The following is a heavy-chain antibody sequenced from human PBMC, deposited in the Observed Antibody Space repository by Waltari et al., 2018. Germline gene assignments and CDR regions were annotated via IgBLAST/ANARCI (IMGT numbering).Heavy chain of an antibody. CDR2: IGYDGSKK. CDR1: GFTFSDYV. Sequence: QGQLVESGGGVVQPGRSVSLSCEVSGFTFSDYVVHWVRQAPGKGLEWVATIGYDGSKKYYEDSVKGRFTISRDDSKSTLYLQMNSLRAEDSAVFFCASDSLGAFDIWGQGTKVTVSS. J-gene: IGHJ3*02. V-gene: IGHV3-33*01. CDR3: ASDSLGAFDI.